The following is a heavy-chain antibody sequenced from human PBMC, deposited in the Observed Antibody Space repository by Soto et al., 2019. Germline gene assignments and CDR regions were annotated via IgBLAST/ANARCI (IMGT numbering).Heavy chain of an antibody. V-gene: IGHV3-11*01. J-gene: IGHJ4*02. D-gene: IGHD6-6*01. CDR2: VSSSGTTM. Sequence: QVQLAESGGGLVEPGGYLRISCAASGFTFSDYAMSWIRQSPGKWLEWVSFVSSSGTTMYFADSVKGRFTISRDNAKNSLYLQRNSLRAEDTAVYYCARMGPRAARPSYWGQGTLVTVSS. CDR1: GFTFSDYA. CDR3: ARMGPRAARPSY.